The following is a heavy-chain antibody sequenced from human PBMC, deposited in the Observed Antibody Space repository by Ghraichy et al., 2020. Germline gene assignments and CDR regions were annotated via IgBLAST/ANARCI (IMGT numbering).Heavy chain of an antibody. CDR2: ISSSSSSI. D-gene: IGHD3-22*01. J-gene: IGHJ4*02. Sequence: GGSLRLSCAASGFAFSRYGMDWVRQAPGKGLEWVSYISSSSSSIYYADSMKGRFTISRDNAKNSLYLQMNSLRDEDTAVYYCARGTYYDNRGSPEGIDYWGQGTLVTVSS. CDR3: ARGTYYDNRGSPEGIDY. CDR1: GFAFSRYG. V-gene: IGHV3-48*02.